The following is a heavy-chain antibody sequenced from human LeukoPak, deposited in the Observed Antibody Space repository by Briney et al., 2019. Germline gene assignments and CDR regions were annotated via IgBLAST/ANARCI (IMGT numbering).Heavy chain of an antibody. D-gene: IGHD6-13*01. CDR1: GFTFSSYS. V-gene: IGHV3-23*01. CDR2: FSATDGSA. Sequence: GGSLRLSCAASGFTFSSYSMNWVRQAPGKGLEWVSAFSATDGSAQYAESVKGRFTISRDNSKNRLYLQMNSLRAEDTAVYYCAKARIAAAGTGAFDVWGQGTMVTVSS. J-gene: IGHJ3*01. CDR3: AKARIAAAGTGAFDV.